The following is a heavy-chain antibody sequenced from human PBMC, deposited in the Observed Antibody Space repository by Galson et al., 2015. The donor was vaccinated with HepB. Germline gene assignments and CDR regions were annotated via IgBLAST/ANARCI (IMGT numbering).Heavy chain of an antibody. D-gene: IGHD4-17*01. CDR1: GFTFSGSA. CDR2: IRSKANSYAT. CDR3: TPTVTLRGFDY. V-gene: IGHV3-73*01. J-gene: IGHJ4*02. Sequence: SLRLSCAASGFTFSGSAIHWVRQASGKGLERVGRIRSKANSYATAYAASVKGRFTISRDDSRNTAYLQMNSLKTEDTAVYYCTPTVTLRGFDYWGQGTLVTVSS.